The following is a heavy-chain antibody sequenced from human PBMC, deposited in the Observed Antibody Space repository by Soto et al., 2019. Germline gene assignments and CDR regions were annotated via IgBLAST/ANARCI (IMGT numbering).Heavy chain of an antibody. J-gene: IGHJ6*02. Sequence: QVQLVESGGGVVQPGRSLRLSCAASGFTFSSYGMHWVRQAPGKGLEWVAVISYDGSNKYYADSVKGRFTISRDNSKNTLYLQMNSLRAEDTAVYYCASPWEGRGWYWRDYYYGMDVWGQGTTVTVSS. CDR2: ISYDGSNK. D-gene: IGHD6-19*01. CDR1: GFTFSSYG. CDR3: ASPWEGRGWYWRDYYYGMDV. V-gene: IGHV3-30*03.